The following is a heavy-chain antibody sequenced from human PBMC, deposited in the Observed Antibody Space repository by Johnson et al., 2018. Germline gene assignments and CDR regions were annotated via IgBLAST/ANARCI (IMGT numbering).Heavy chain of an antibody. CDR1: GFTFSGYY. V-gene: IGHV3-11*01. CDR3: ARETRRTFDA. J-gene: IGHJ3*01. Sequence: VQLVQSGGGLVKXGGSLRLSCAASGFTFSGYYMTWIRQAPGKGLEWVSYISSSGSSTYYADSVKGRFTISRDNTKNSLYLQMNSLRAEDTALYYCARETRRTFDAWGQGTMVTVSS. CDR2: ISSSGSST.